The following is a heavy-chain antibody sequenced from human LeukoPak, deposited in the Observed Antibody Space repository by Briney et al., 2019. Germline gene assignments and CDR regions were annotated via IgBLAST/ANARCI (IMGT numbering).Heavy chain of an antibody. V-gene: IGHV1-24*01. Sequence: ASVTVSCTVSGYTLTELSMHWVRQAPGKGLEWMGGFDPEDGETIYAQKFQGRVTMTEDTSTDTAYMELSSLRSEDTAVYYCATSRQLWSYYFDYWGQGTLVTVSS. D-gene: IGHD5-18*01. CDR1: GYTLTELS. J-gene: IGHJ4*02. CDR3: ATSRQLWSYYFDY. CDR2: FDPEDGET.